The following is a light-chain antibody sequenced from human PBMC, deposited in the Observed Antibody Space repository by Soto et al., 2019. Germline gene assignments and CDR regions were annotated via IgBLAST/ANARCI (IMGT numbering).Light chain of an antibody. J-gene: IGLJ2*01. CDR3: GTWDTSLSARV. V-gene: IGLV1-51*02. CDR1: SSVIGTNY. Sequence: QSVLTQPPSVSAAPGQKVTISCSGGSSVIGTNYVSWYQQFPGAAPKVLIYENNKRPSGIPDRFSGSKAGTSATLDITGLQTGDEADYYCGTWDTSLSARVFGGGTKLTVL. CDR2: ENN.